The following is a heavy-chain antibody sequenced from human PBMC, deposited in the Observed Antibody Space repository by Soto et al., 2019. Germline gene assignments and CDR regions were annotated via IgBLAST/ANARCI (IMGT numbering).Heavy chain of an antibody. CDR2: TDDNDHK. D-gene: IGHD1-1*01. CDR1: GFSLTYSGMS. V-gene: IGHV2-70*01. Sequence: SEPTLVNHTQTLTLTCTFSGFSLTYSGMSVTWIRQPPWKALEWLALTDDNDHKYYNSSLRTRLTLSKDTSKNHVVLTMTNMDPVDTGMYFCARLLKGGTSDWNQIDLWGQGTLVTVSS. J-gene: IGHJ5*02. CDR3: ARLLKGGTSDWNQIDL.